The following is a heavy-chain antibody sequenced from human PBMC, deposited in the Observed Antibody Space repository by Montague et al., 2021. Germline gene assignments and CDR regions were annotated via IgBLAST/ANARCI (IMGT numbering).Heavy chain of an antibody. CDR1: GFTFRSYW. CDR3: ARGGLRNYYYYMDV. D-gene: IGHD3-16*01. V-gene: IGHV3-74*01. Sequence: SLRLSCAASGFTFRSYWMHWVRQAPGKGLVWVSRIKSDGLIAIYADSVKGRFTISRDNAKDTLHLQMNSLRAEDTATHYCARGGLRNYYYYMDVWGKGTTVTVSS. J-gene: IGHJ6*03. CDR2: IKSDGLIA.